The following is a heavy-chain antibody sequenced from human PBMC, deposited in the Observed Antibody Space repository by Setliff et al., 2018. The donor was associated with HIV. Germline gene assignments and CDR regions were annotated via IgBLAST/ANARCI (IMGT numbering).Heavy chain of an antibody. CDR3: ARAHYYGSGFMDV. J-gene: IGHJ6*04. CDR1: GAFNSRYY. CDR2: IHTSGST. Sequence: SETLSLTCTVSGAFNSRYYWSWIRQSPGKKLEWIGYIHTSGSTNYNPSLKSRVTISVDTSKNQFSLNLSSVTAADTAVYYCARAHYYGSGFMDVWGRGTTVTVSS. D-gene: IGHD3-10*01. V-gene: IGHV4-4*08.